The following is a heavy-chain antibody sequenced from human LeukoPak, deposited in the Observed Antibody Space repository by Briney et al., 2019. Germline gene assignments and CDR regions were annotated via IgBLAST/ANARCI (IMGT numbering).Heavy chain of an antibody. CDR1: GGSMSNFY. Sequence: SETLSLTCTVSGGSMSNFYWTWIRQPPGKGLEWIGNIYYSGSTKYNPSLKSRVTISVDTSKNQFSPNLSSVTAADTAVYYCAREDGYCSSTSCNNWFDPWGQGALVTVSS. D-gene: IGHD2-2*03. CDR3: AREDGYCSSTSCNNWFDP. V-gene: IGHV4-59*01. J-gene: IGHJ5*02. CDR2: IYYSGST.